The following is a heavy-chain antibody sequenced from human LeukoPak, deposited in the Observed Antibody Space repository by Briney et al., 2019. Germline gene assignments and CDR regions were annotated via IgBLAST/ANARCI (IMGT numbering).Heavy chain of an antibody. Sequence: ASVKVSCKASGGTFSSYAISWVRQAPGQGLEWMGGIIPIFCTANYAQKFQGRVTITADESTSTAYMELSSLRSEDTAVYYCASGPSGYCTNGVCYYFDYWGQGTLVTVSS. J-gene: IGHJ4*02. CDR3: ASGPSGYCTNGVCYYFDY. V-gene: IGHV1-69*01. D-gene: IGHD2-8*01. CDR1: GGTFSSYA. CDR2: IIPIFCTA.